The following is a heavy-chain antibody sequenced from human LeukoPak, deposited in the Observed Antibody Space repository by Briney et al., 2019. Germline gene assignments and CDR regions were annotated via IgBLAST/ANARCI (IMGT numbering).Heavy chain of an antibody. CDR1: GYTFTSYY. CDR3: ARGIVYGETTDWFDP. CDR2: INPSGGST. D-gene: IGHD4-17*01. V-gene: IGHV1-46*01. Sequence: ASVKVSCKASGYTFTSYYMHWVRQAPGQGLEWMGIINPSGGSTSYAQKFQGRVTMTRDTPTSTVYMELSSLRSEDTAVYYCARGIVYGETTDWFDPWGQGTLVTVSS. J-gene: IGHJ5*02.